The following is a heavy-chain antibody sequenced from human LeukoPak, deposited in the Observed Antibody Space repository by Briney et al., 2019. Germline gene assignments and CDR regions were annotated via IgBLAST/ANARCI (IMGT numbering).Heavy chain of an antibody. D-gene: IGHD6-13*01. CDR1: GYTFTSYD. V-gene: IGHV1-2*02. CDR2: INPNSGGT. J-gene: IGHJ3*02. Sequence: ASVKVSCKASGYTFTSYDINWVRQATGQGLEWMGWINPNSGGTNYAQKFQGRVTMTRDTSISTAYMELSRLRSDDTAVYYCARGNGGAADGGAFDIWGQGTMVTVSS. CDR3: ARGNGGAADGGAFDI.